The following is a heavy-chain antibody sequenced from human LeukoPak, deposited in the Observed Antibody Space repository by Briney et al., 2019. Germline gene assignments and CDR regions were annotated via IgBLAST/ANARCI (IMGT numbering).Heavy chain of an antibody. Sequence: ASVKVSCKASGYTFIGSYMHWVRQAPGQGLEWMGWINPNSGDTKYAQKFQGRVTMTRDTSISTAYMELSRLRSDDTAVYYCATQRGSYLWGTDFDYWGQGTLVTVSS. J-gene: IGHJ4*02. D-gene: IGHD3-16*01. CDR1: GYTFIGSY. V-gene: IGHV1-2*02. CDR3: ATQRGSYLWGTDFDY. CDR2: INPNSGDT.